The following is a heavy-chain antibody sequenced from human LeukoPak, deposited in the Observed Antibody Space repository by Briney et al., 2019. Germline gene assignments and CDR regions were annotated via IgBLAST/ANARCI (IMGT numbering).Heavy chain of an antibody. CDR3: ARESDSSGWYDS. V-gene: IGHV3-43*02. CDR2: ISGDGGST. D-gene: IGHD3-22*01. J-gene: IGHJ5*01. CDR1: GFSFDGYA. Sequence: GGSLRLSCAAPGFSFDGYAIHWVRQAPGKGLEWVSLISGDGGSTFYADSVKGRFTISRDNSKNSLYLQMSSLRSEDTALYYCARESDSSGWYDSWGQGTLATVSS.